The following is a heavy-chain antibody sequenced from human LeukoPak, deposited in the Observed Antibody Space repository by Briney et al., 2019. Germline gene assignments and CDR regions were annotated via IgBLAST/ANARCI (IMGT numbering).Heavy chain of an antibody. Sequence: GGSLRLSCAASGFTFSSYDMHWVRQAPGRGLEWVSAIGIAGDTYYPDSVKGRFTISRDNSKNTLYLQMNSLRAEDTAVYYCAKYYYGSGSYYHAFDIWGQGTMVTVSS. D-gene: IGHD3-10*01. J-gene: IGHJ3*02. CDR3: AKYYYGSGSYYHAFDI. CDR1: GFTFSSYD. V-gene: IGHV3-13*01. CDR2: IGIAGDT.